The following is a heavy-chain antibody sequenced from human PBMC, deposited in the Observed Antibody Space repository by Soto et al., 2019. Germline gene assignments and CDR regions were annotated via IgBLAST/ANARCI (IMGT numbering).Heavy chain of an antibody. J-gene: IGHJ4*02. D-gene: IGHD2-21*02. Sequence: QAQLVQSGAEVKKPGASAKVPCGPSGYTFTSYYMNWVRQAPGQGLEWMDWINPNSGDTKYAQKFRGRVTMTRDTSITTAYMEVKMLTSDDTAVYYCARQLAYCGGDCFTEPVDYWGQGTLVTVSS. V-gene: IGHV1-2*02. CDR3: ARQLAYCGGDCFTEPVDY. CDR2: INPNSGDT. CDR1: GYTFTSYY.